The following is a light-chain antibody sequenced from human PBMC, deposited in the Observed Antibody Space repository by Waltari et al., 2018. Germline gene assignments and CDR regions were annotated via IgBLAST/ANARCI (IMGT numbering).Light chain of an antibody. V-gene: IGLV2-14*03. CDR1: SGDIGVFHY. J-gene: IGLJ3*02. Sequence: QSALTQPASVSGSPGQPITLSCAGTSGDIGVFHYVSWYQQHPGKIHQLLLYAVCTRPAGVSKRFAGSKSGNTASLTISGLQAEDEADYYCSSYTNSNTWVFGGGTKLTVL. CDR2: AVC. CDR3: SSYTNSNTWV.